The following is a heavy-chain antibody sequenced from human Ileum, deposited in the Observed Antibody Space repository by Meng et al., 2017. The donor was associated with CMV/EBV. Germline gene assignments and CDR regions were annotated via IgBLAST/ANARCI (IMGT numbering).Heavy chain of an antibody. D-gene: IGHD1-7*01. V-gene: IGHV3-74*01. Sequence: GESLKISCAAPGFTFSSYWMHWVRQAPGKGLVWVSRINSDGSSTSYADSVKGRFTISRDNAKNTLYLQMNSLRAEDTAVYYCAREPETTSLDYWGQGTRVTVSS. J-gene: IGHJ4*02. CDR1: GFTFSSYW. CDR2: INSDGSST. CDR3: AREPETTSLDY.